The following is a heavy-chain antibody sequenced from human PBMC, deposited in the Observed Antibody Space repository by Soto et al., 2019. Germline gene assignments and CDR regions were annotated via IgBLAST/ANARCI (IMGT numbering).Heavy chain of an antibody. D-gene: IGHD1-26*01. V-gene: IGHV4-34*01. J-gene: IGHJ4*02. CDR2: INHSGST. CDR1: GGSFSGYY. Sequence: PSETLSLTCAVYGGSFSGYYWSWIRQPPGKGLEWIGEINHSGSTNYNPSLKSRVTISVDTSKNQFSLKLSSVTAADTAVYYCARHNAKPPYSGSNFDYWGQGTLVTVS. CDR3: ARHNAKPPYSGSNFDY.